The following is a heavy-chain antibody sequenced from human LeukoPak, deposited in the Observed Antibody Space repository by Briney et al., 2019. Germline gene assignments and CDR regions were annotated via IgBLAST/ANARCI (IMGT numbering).Heavy chain of an antibody. CDR2: ISYSGST. V-gene: IGHV4-59*01. J-gene: IGHJ6*03. CDR3: AVDNDSTGYYFSMDV. D-gene: IGHD3-22*01. CDR1: GGSISNYY. Sequence: PSETLSLTCTVSGGSISNYYWSWIRQTPGKGLEWIGYISYSGSTNYNPSLKGRVTISVDTSKNHFPLKLSSVTAADTAVYYCAVDNDSTGYYFSMDVWGKGTTVTVSS.